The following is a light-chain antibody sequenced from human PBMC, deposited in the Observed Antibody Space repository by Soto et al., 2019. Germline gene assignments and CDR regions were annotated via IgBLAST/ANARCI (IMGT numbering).Light chain of an antibody. CDR3: QQYNNWWT. Sequence: EIVMTQSPATLSVSPGERATLSCRASQSVSNNLAWYQKKPGQAPRLLIYDTSTRATAIPARFSGGGSGTEFTLTISSLQSEDFAVYYCQQYNNWWTFGQGTRVEIK. CDR2: DTS. CDR1: QSVSNN. J-gene: IGKJ1*01. V-gene: IGKV3-15*01.